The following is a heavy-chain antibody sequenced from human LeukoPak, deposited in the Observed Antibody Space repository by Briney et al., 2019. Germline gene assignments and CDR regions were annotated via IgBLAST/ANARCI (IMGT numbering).Heavy chain of an antibody. CDR3: ARDLDWGAFDA. J-gene: IGHJ5*02. V-gene: IGHV3-23*01. CDR2: IVPSGSIS. D-gene: IGHD3-9*01. CDR1: GFTFSSYS. Sequence: GGSLRLSCAASGFTFSSYSMNWVRQAPGKGLEWVSGIVPSGSISYYADSVKGRFTISRDNSKNTVSLHMNSLRAEDTALYYCARDLDWGAFDAWGQGTLVTVSS.